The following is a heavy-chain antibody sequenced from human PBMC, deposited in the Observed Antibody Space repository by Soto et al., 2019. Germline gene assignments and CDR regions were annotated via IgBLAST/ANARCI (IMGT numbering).Heavy chain of an antibody. D-gene: IGHD4-17*01. J-gene: IGHJ4*02. V-gene: IGHV1-69*12. Sequence: QVQLVQSGAEVKKPGSSVKVSCKASAGTFSSYAIRWVRQAPGQGLEWMGGIIPIFGTANYAQKFQGRVTITAHESTSTAYMDLSSLRDEDTAVYYCAIVGGYGDNSIDSWGQGTLVTVSA. CDR3: AIVGGYGDNSIDS. CDR1: AGTFSSYA. CDR2: IIPIFGTA.